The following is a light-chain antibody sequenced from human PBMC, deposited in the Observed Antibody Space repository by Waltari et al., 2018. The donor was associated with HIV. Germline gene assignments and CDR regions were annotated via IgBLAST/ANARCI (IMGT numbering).Light chain of an antibody. J-gene: IGLJ3*02. CDR1: SGSIASNS. CDR2: KDH. V-gene: IGLV6-57*01. Sequence: NFMLTQPHSVSESPGKTFTISCPRSSGSIASNSVQWYQQPPGSSPTTVVCKDHQRTPEVHDRFSGSSDSSSNSASLTISGLKTEDEADYCCQSYEDTSRVFGGGTKLIVL. CDR3: QSYEDTSRV.